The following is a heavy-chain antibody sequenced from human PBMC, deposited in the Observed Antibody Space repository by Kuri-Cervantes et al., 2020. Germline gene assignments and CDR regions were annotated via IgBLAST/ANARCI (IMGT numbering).Heavy chain of an antibody. D-gene: IGHD3-10*01. CDR2: IYYSGST. Sequence: ESLKISCTVSGGSISSGDYYWSWIRQPPGKGLEWIGYIYYSGSTNYNPSLKGRVTISVDTSKNQFSLKLSSVTAADTAVYYCARDRYESHYNGFYYYYYYMDVWGKGTTVTVSS. V-gene: IGHV4-61*08. CDR3: ARDRYESHYNGFYYYYYYMDV. J-gene: IGHJ6*03. CDR1: GGSISSGDYY.